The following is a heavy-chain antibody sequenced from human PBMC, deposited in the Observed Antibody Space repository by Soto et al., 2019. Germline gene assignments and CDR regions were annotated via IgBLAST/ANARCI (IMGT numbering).Heavy chain of an antibody. D-gene: IGHD4-17*01. CDR3: ARGHDYGENWFDP. V-gene: IGHV4-30-2*01. J-gene: IGHJ5*02. CDR2: IYHSGGT. Sequence: SETLSLTCAVSGGSISSGDYSWNWIRQPPGKGLEWIGYIYHSGGTYYNPSLKSRVTISVDRSQNQFSLKLSSVTAADTAVYYCARGHDYGENWFDPWGQGTLVTVSS. CDR1: GGSISSGDYS.